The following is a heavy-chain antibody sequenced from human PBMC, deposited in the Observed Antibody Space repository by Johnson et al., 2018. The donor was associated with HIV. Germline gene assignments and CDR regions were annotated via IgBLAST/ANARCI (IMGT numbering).Heavy chain of an antibody. D-gene: IGHD4-11*01. Sequence: QVQLVESGGGVVQPGGSLRLSCAASGFTFSSYGMHWVRQAPGKGLEWVSTISGSGSSTHYADSVKGRFTISRDNSKKSVFLQMNNLRPEDTAVYYCAKETRDSRSAFDVWGQGTLVTVSS. CDR3: AKETRDSRSAFDV. J-gene: IGHJ3*01. CDR1: GFTFSSYG. CDR2: ISGSGSST. V-gene: IGHV3-NL1*01.